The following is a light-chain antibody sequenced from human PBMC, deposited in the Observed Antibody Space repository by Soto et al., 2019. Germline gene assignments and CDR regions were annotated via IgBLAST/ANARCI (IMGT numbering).Light chain of an antibody. CDR1: QSVSSSY. CDR2: GAS. CDR3: QQYGSLWT. J-gene: IGKJ1*01. Sequence: EIVLTQSPGTLSLSPWERATLSCRASQSVSSSYLAWYQQKPGQAPRLLIYGASSRATGIPDRFSGSGSGTDFTLTISRLEPEDFAVYYCQQYGSLWTFGQGTKVEIK. V-gene: IGKV3-20*01.